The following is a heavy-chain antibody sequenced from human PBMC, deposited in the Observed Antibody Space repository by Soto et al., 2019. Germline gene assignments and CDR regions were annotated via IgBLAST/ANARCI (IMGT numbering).Heavy chain of an antibody. D-gene: IGHD2-15*01. V-gene: IGHV3-30*03. J-gene: IGHJ6*02. CDR1: GFTFNDYA. CDR2: ISFDGNNK. Sequence: QVHLVESGGGGVQPGRSKRLSCVVSGFTFNDYAIHWVRQAPGKGLEWVAVISFDGNNKFYADSVKGRFTISRDRSKTTAYLQMNNLRAVDTAVYYCARDHWDCSGGGCNPHQLNFFAMDVWGQGTTVTVSS. CDR3: ARDHWDCSGGGCNPHQLNFFAMDV.